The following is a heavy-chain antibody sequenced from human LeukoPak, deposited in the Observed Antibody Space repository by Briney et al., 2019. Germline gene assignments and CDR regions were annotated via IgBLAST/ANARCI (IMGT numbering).Heavy chain of an antibody. CDR2: ISAYNGNT. CDR3: ARVRIEQQPYDY. V-gene: IGHV1-18*01. Sequence: GASVKVSCKASGYTFSSYGISWVRQAPGQGLEWMGWISAYNGNTNYAQKLQGRVTMTTDTSTSTAYMELRSLRSDDAAVYYCARVRIEQQPYDYWGQGTLVTVSS. J-gene: IGHJ4*02. D-gene: IGHD6-13*01. CDR1: GYTFSSYG.